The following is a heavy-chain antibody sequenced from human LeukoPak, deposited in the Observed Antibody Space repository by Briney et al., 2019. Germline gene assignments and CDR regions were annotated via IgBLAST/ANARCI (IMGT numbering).Heavy chain of an antibody. J-gene: IGHJ4*02. Sequence: GESLKISCKGSGYSFTSYWIAWVRQMPGKGLEWVGAIYTADSDTRYSPSFQGQVTISADKSITTAYLQWSSLKASDTAMYYCARGTIYYVNLDYWGQGTLVIVSS. D-gene: IGHD3-10*02. CDR3: ARGTIYYVNLDY. CDR1: GYSFTSYW. V-gene: IGHV5-51*01. CDR2: IYTADSDT.